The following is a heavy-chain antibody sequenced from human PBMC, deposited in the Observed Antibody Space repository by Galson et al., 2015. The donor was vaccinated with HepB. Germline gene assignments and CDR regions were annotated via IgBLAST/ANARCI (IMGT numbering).Heavy chain of an antibody. V-gene: IGHV3-11*06. Sequence: SLRLSCAASGFTFSDYYMSWIRQAPGKGLEWVSYISSSSSYTNYADSVKGRFTISRDNAKNSLYLQMNSLRAEDTAVYYCARGHFDYYDSSGYQGGYSDYWGQGTLVTVSS. CDR2: ISSSSSYT. D-gene: IGHD3-22*01. CDR3: ARGHFDYYDSSGYQGGYSDY. CDR1: GFTFSDYY. J-gene: IGHJ4*02.